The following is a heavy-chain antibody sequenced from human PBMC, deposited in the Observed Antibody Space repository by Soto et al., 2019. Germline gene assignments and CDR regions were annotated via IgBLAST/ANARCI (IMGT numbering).Heavy chain of an antibody. CDR3: ARFPRGYSYGHFDY. CDR2: IYYSGST. V-gene: IGHV4-59*01. Sequence: SETLSLTCTVSGGSISSYDGSWIRQPPGKGLEWIGYIYYSGSTNYNPSLKSRVTISVDTSKNQFSLKLSSVTAADTAVYYCARFPRGYSYGHFDYWGQGTLVTVSS. J-gene: IGHJ4*02. CDR1: GGSISSYD. D-gene: IGHD5-18*01.